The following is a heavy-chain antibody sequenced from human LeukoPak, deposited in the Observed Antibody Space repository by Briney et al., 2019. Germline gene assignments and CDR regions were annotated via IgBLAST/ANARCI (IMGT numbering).Heavy chain of an antibody. V-gene: IGHV4-59*01. D-gene: IGHD4-11*01. J-gene: IGHJ6*03. CDR2: IYYSGST. CDR3: ARGHYSNYYYYMDV. Sequence: SETLSLTCTVSGGSISSYYWSWIRQPPGKGLEWIGYIYYSGSTNYNPSLKSRVTISIDTSKNQFSLNLSSVTVADTAVYYCARGHYSNYYYYMDVWGRGTTVTVSS. CDR1: GGSISSYY.